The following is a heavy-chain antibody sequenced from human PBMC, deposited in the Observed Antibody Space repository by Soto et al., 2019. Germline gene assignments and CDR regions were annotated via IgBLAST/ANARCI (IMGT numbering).Heavy chain of an antibody. J-gene: IGHJ2*01. D-gene: IGHD2-15*01. V-gene: IGHV3-23*01. CDR3: ASQYSSGGYWDFDL. Sequence: EVQLLESGGGLVQPGGSLRLSCEASGFSLSDYVMSWVRQAPGKGLEWVSAISGIVSSIFYTDSVKGRFTLSRDSSKNTLYLEMNSLRVEDTAVYYCASQYSSGGYWDFDLWGRGTQVTVSS. CDR1: GFSLSDYV. CDR2: ISGIVSSI.